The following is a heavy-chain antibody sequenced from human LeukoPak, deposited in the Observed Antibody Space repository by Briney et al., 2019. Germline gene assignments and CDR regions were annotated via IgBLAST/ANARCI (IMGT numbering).Heavy chain of an antibody. CDR1: GGSFSGYY. V-gene: IGHV4-34*01. CDR3: ARGNYGMDV. J-gene: IGHJ6*02. Sequence: SETLSLTCAVYGGSFSGYYWSWIRQPPGKGLEWIGEINHSGSTSYNPSLKSRVTISVDTSKNQFSLKLSSVTAADTAVYYCARGNYGMDVWGQGTTVTVSS. CDR2: INHSGST.